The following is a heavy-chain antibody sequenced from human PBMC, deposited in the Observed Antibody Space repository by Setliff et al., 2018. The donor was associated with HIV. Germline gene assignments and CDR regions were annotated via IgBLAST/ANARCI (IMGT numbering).Heavy chain of an antibody. CDR2: ISWNSVSI. CDR1: GFTFDDYA. V-gene: IGHV3-9*01. D-gene: IGHD3-22*01. CDR3: AKVGLYDSFGYANGLPDAFDT. Sequence: GGSLRLSCAASGFTFDDYAMHWVRQAPGKGLEWVSGISWNSVSIGYADSVKGRFTISRDNAKNSLYLQMNCLRAEDTALYYCAKVGLYDSFGYANGLPDAFDTWGQGTMVTVSS. J-gene: IGHJ3*02.